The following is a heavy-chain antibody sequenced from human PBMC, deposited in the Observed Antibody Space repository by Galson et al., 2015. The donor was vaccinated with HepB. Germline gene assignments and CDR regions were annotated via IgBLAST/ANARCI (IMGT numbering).Heavy chain of an antibody. V-gene: IGHV3-21*05. Sequence: SLRLSCAASGFTFSSYSMNWVRQAPGKGLEWVSYISSSRTYTNYADSVKGRFTISRDNAKNSLYLQMNSLRAEDTAVYYCARVAAPGYYFDYWGQGTLVTVSS. CDR1: GFTFSSYS. CDR2: ISSSRTYT. J-gene: IGHJ4*02. CDR3: ARVAAPGYYFDY. D-gene: IGHD6-13*01.